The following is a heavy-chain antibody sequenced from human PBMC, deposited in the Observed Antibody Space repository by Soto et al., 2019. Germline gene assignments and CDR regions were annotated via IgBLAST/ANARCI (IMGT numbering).Heavy chain of an antibody. CDR3: ARECSANCYGMDV. J-gene: IGHJ6*02. CDR1: GYTFNIYG. Sequence: QVQLVQSGAEVKKPGASVKVSCKASGYTFNIYGVSWVRQAPGQGLEWMGWISAYNGNIKDAQKFQGRVTMTTDTSTNTVYMELRNLRSDDTAVYYCARECSANCYGMDVWGQGTTVSVSS. V-gene: IGHV1-18*01. CDR2: ISAYNGNI. D-gene: IGHD2-15*01.